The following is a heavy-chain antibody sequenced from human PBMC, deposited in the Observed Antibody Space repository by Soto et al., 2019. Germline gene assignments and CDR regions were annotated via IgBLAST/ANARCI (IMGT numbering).Heavy chain of an antibody. Sequence: GGSLRLSCAASGFTFSSYAMSWARQAPGKGLEWVSAISGSGGSTYYADSVKGRFTISRDNSKNTLYLQMNSLRAEDTAVYYCAKVVVPAANYYYGMDVWGQGTTVTVSS. CDR3: AKVVVPAANYYYGMDV. V-gene: IGHV3-23*01. D-gene: IGHD2-2*01. CDR2: ISGSGGST. J-gene: IGHJ6*02. CDR1: GFTFSSYA.